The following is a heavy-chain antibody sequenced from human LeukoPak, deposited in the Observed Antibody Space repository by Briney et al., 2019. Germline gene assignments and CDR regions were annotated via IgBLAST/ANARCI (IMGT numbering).Heavy chain of an antibody. CDR2: ISGDSAYM. CDR3: ARDFYGTGTSVY. CDR1: GFTFSNFP. D-gene: IGHD3-10*01. J-gene: IGHJ4*02. Sequence: PGGSLRLSCAASGFTFSNFPMNWVRQAPGKGLEWVSSISGDSAYMYYADSVKGRFTISRDNAKNPLYLQMNSLRVEDTAVYYCARDFYGTGTSVYWGQGILVTVSS. V-gene: IGHV3-21*01.